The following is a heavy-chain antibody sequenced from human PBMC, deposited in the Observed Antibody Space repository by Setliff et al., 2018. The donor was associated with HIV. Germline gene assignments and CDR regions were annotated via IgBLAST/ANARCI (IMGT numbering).Heavy chain of an antibody. CDR2: ISAAGTI. CDR3: ARDEGRATGSWWDQSASWYLDY. J-gene: IGHJ4*01. CDR1: GGSISSYY. V-gene: IGHV4-4*07. D-gene: IGHD6-13*01. Sequence: SETLSLTCTVSGGSISSYYWSWIRQPAGKRLEFIGRISAAGTINYNPSLRSRVTLSVDTSENQFFLTVNSVTAADTAMYFCARDEGRATGSWWDQSASWYLDYWGHGILVTVSS.